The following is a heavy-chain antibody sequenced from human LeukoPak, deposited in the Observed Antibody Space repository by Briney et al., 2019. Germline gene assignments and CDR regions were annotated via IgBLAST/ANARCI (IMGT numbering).Heavy chain of an antibody. CDR3: ARGGMERRCYYYYGMDV. V-gene: IGHV5-51*01. J-gene: IGHJ6*02. Sequence: GESLKISCKGSGYSFTSYWIGWVRQMPGKGLEWMGIIYPGDSDTRYSPSFQGQVTISADKSISTAYLQWSSLKASDTAMYYCARGGMERRCYYYYGMDVWGQGTTVTVSS. CDR2: IYPGDSDT. D-gene: IGHD1-1*01. CDR1: GYSFTSYW.